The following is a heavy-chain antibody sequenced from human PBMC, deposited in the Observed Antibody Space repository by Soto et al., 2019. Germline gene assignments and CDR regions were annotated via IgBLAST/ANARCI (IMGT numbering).Heavy chain of an antibody. CDR1: GFTFSTYS. J-gene: IGHJ6*02. D-gene: IGHD3-22*01. CDR2: INSDGSST. CDR3: ARDPTYYYDSSGHSYGMDV. Sequence: GGSLRLSCAASGFTFSTYSMNWVRQAPGKGLVWVSRINSDGSSTSYAGSVKGRFTISRDNAKNTLYLQMNSLRAEDTAVYYCARDPTYYYDSSGHSYGMDVWGQGTTVTVSS. V-gene: IGHV3-74*01.